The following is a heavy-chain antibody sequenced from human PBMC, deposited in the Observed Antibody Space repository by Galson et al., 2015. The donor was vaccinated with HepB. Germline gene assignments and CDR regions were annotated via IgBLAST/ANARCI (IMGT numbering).Heavy chain of an antibody. V-gene: IGHV5-51*01. CDR1: GYNFTNYW. Sequence: QSGAEVKKPGESLKISCKGSGYNFTNYWIGWVRQMPGKDLEWMGIIYPGDSDTAYSPSFEGHVTISADKSISTAYVQWSSLKASDTAMYYCARQKDWDYYMDVWGKGTTVTVSS. CDR2: IYPGDSDT. D-gene: IGHD2-15*01. J-gene: IGHJ6*03. CDR3: ARQKDWDYYMDV.